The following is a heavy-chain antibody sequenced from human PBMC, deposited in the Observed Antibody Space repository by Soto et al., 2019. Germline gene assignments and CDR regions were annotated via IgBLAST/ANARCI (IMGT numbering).Heavy chain of an antibody. Sequence: SETLSLTCAVSGGSISSRYWWIWVRQPPGKGLEWIGEIYHTRSTNYNPSLKSRVTLSVDKSRNQFSLKLNSVTAADTAVYYCASRRRTDYGDYSRWFDPWGQGTLVTVSS. D-gene: IGHD4-17*01. CDR1: GGSISSRYW. CDR2: IYHTRST. V-gene: IGHV4-4*02. CDR3: ASRRRTDYGDYSRWFDP. J-gene: IGHJ5*02.